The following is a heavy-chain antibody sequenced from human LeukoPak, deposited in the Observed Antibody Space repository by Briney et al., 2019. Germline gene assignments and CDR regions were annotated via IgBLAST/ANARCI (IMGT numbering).Heavy chain of an antibody. CDR1: GGSFSGHY. D-gene: IGHD2-15*01. J-gene: IGHJ4*02. Sequence: SETLSLTCAVYGGSFSGHYWSWIRQPPGKGLEWIGEINHGGSTNYNPSLKSRVTMSVDTSKNQVSLKVTSVTAADTAVYYCARGPHCSGGSCYSPAFDYWGQGTLVTVSS. CDR3: ARGPHCSGGSCYSPAFDY. CDR2: INHGGST. V-gene: IGHV4-34*01.